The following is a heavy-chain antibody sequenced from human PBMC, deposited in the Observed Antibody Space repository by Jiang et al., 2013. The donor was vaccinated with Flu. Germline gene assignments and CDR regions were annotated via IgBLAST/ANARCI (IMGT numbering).Heavy chain of an antibody. CDR2: IYPGDSDT. Sequence: GAEVKKPGESLKISCKGSGYSFTSYWIGWVRQMPGKGLEWMGIIYPGDSDTRYSPVLQGQVTISADKSISTAYLQWSSLKASDTAMYYCARRAYYDSSGYYWNAFDIWGQGTMVTVSS. CDR1: GYSFTSYW. J-gene: IGHJ3*02. D-gene: IGHD3-22*01. V-gene: IGHV5-51*03. CDR3: ARRAYYDSSGYYWNAFDI.